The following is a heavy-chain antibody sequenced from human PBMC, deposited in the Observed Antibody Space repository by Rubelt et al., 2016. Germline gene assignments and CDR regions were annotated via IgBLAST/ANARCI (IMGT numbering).Heavy chain of an antibody. CDR1: DGSISSYY. V-gene: IGHV4-59*01. CDR2: IYSSGNT. CDR3: ARHLRSGSGYYSPFVY. Sequence: QLQLQESGPGLVKPSETLSLTCSVSDGSISSYYWSWIRQPPGKGLEWIGYIYSSGNTNYNPSLKSRVTISVDTSKNQFSLTLNSVTAADTAVYYCARHLRSGSGYYSPFVYWGQGTLVTVSS. D-gene: IGHD3-22*01. J-gene: IGHJ4*02.